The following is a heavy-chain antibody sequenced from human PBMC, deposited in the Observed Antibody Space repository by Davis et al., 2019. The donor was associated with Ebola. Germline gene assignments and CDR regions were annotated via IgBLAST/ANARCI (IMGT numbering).Heavy chain of an antibody. CDR3: ARVVPGSSGWYYPPRYFDL. V-gene: IGHV1-18*04. D-gene: IGHD6-19*01. CDR2: INPHNGNT. J-gene: IGHJ2*01. CDR1: GYTFTSYG. Sequence: ASAKVSCKASGYTFTSYGLTWVRQPPGQGLEWMGWINPHNGNTNYAQNVQGRVTMTTDTSTSTAYMEVGSLRSDDTAVYYCARVVPGSSGWYYPPRYFDLWGRGTLVTVSS.